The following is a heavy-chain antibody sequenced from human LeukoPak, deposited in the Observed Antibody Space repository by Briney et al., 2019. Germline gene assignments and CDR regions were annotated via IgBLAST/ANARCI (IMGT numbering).Heavy chain of an antibody. CDR2: IIPIFGTA. CDR3: ARGSRPHYDFWNGPPDAFDI. V-gene: IGHV1-69*13. CDR1: GGTFSSYA. Sequence: SVKVSCKASGGTFSSYAISWVRQAPGQGLEWMGGIIPIFGTANYAQKFQGRVTITADESTSTAYMELSSLRSEDTAVYYCARGSRPHYDFWNGPPDAFDIWGQGTMVTVSS. J-gene: IGHJ3*02. D-gene: IGHD3-3*01.